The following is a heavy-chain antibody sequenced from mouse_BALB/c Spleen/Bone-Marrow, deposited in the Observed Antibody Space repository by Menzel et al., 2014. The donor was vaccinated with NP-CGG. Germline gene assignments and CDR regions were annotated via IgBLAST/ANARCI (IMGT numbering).Heavy chain of an antibody. CDR1: GYTFTTYT. CDR3: ARRYGSTGNYYYFDY. D-gene: IGHD1-1*01. Sequence: VKLVESAAELARPGASVKMSCKASGYTFTTYTMHWVKQRPGQGLEWIGYINPSSGYTDYNQKFRDKTTLTADKSSSTAYLQLSSLTSEDSAVYCCARRYGSTGNYYYFDYWGQGTTLTVSS. V-gene: IGHV1-4*02. CDR2: INPSSGYT. J-gene: IGHJ2*01.